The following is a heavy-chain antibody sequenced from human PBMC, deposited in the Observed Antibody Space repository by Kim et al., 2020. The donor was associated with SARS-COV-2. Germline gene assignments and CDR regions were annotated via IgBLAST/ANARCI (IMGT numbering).Heavy chain of an antibody. Sequence: NYAQKFEGWVTMTRDTSISTAYMELSRLRSDDTAVYDCARVWFGEYGMDVWGQGTTVTVSS. D-gene: IGHD3-10*01. CDR3: ARVWFGEYGMDV. V-gene: IGHV1-2*04. J-gene: IGHJ6*02.